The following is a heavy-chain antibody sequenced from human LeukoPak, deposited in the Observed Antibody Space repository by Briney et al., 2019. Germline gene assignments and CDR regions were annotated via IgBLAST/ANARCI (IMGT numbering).Heavy chain of an antibody. CDR3: ARRGEAGAFDI. Sequence: ASVKVSCKASGGTFSSYAISWVRQAPGQGLEGMGWISAYNGNTNYAQKLQGRVTMTTDTSTSTAYMELRSLRSDDTAVYYCARRGEAGAFDIWGQGTMVTVSS. CDR1: GGTFSSYA. V-gene: IGHV1-18*01. D-gene: IGHD3-16*01. J-gene: IGHJ3*02. CDR2: ISAYNGNT.